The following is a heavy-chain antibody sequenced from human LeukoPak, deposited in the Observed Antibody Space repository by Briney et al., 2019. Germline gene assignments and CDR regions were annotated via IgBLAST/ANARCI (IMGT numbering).Heavy chain of an antibody. D-gene: IGHD1-26*01. CDR3: GISPTWDHLFEC. Sequence: GGSLTLSCAASGIAVSGNYMSWVRQTPEKGLEWISFISINTNTFYADSVRGRFTISRDTSKNTLLLHMNSLREEDSAVYYCGISPTWDHLFECWGQGTLVTVSS. J-gene: IGHJ4*02. CDR1: GIAVSGNY. V-gene: IGHV3-53*01. CDR2: ISINTNT.